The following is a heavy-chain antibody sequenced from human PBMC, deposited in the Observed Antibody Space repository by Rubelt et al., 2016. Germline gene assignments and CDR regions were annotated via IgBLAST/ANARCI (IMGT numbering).Heavy chain of an antibody. CDR3: ARRNSGTYSPFDY. Sequence: EVQLVQSGAEVKKPGESLRISCKGSGYTFPNHWISWVRQLPGKGLEWMGVIDPRASYPNYNPSLRGHVTIPVDKSISTAYLHGSSLQASDTAMYYCARRNSGTYSPFDYWGQGTMVTVSP. V-gene: IGHV5-10-1*01. D-gene: IGHD1-26*01. CDR2: IDPRASYP. CDR1: GYTFPNHW. J-gene: IGHJ4*02.